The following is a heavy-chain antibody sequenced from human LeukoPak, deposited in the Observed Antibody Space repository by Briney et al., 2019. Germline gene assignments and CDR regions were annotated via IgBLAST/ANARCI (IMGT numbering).Heavy chain of an antibody. Sequence: ASVKVSCKASGYTFTGYYMHWVRQAPGQGLEWMGRINPNSGGTNYAQKFQGRVTMTRDTSISTAYMELSRLRSDDTAVYYCARDQGYYDSSGSDYWGQGTLVTVSS. CDR3: ARDQGYYDSSGSDY. J-gene: IGHJ4*02. CDR1: GYTFTGYY. D-gene: IGHD3-22*01. CDR2: INPNSGGT. V-gene: IGHV1-2*06.